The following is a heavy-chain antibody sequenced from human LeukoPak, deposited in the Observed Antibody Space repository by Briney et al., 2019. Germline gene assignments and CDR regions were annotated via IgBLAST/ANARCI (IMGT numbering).Heavy chain of an antibody. CDR2: IYSGGST. Sequence: GGSLRLSCAASGFTVSSNYMSWVRQAPGKGLEWVSVIYSGGSTYYADSVKGRFTISRDNSKNTLYLQMNSLRAEDTAVYYCARDTAAGAYYYDSSVFWGQGTLVTVSS. J-gene: IGHJ4*02. D-gene: IGHD3-22*01. V-gene: IGHV3-66*01. CDR1: GFTVSSNY. CDR3: ARDTAAGAYYYDSSVF.